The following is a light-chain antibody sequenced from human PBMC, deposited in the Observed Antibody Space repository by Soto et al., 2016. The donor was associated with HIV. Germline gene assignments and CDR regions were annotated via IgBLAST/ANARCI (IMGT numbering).Light chain of an antibody. CDR2: DNG. CDR3: QVWDGSSDHVV. J-gene: IGLJ2*01. Sequence: SYELTQPPPVSVAPGKTARIICGGNNIGSKTVHWYQQKPGQAPVVVVHDNGDRPSGIPERFSGSNSGNTATLTISRVEVGDEADYYCQVWDGSSDHVVFGGGTKLTVL. CDR1: NIGSKT. V-gene: IGLV3-21*03.